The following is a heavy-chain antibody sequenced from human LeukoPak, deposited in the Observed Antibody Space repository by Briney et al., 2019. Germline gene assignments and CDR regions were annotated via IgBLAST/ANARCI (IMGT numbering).Heavy chain of an antibody. CDR2: INWNGGST. CDR3: AREGCSSTSCSNDAFDI. CDR1: GFTFDDYG. V-gene: IGHV3-20*04. Sequence: PGGSLRLSCAASGFTFDDYGMSWVRQAPGKGLEWVSGINWNGGSTGYADSVKGRFTISRDNAKNSLYLQMNSLRAEDTALYYCAREGCSSTSCSNDAFDIWGQGTMVTVSS. J-gene: IGHJ3*02. D-gene: IGHD2-2*01.